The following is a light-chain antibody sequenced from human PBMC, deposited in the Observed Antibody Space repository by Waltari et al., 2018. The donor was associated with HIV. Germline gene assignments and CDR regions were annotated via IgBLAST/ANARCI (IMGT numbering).Light chain of an antibody. CDR3: NV. Sequence: QSVLSQPPSASGTPGQRVTISCSGGRSNFGSSYVNWYQHLPGTAPNLLLYMNDQRPSGVPERFSCSKSGPAASLAISGLRSEDEAGVIANVFGSGTKVTVL. CDR2: MND. V-gene: IGLV1-47*01. J-gene: IGLJ6*01. CDR1: RSNFGSSY.